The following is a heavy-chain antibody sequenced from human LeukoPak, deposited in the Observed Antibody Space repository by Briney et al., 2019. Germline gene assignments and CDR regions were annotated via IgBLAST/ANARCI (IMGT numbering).Heavy chain of an antibody. CDR2: ISAYNGNT. J-gene: IGHJ4*02. V-gene: IGHV1-18*01. CDR3: ARDIGYCSGGSCLD. Sequence: AAVKVSCKASGYTFTSYGISWVRQAPGQGLEWMGWISAYNGNTNYAQKLQGRVTMTTDTSTSTAYMELRSLRSDDTAVYYCARDIGYCSGGSCLDWGQGTLVTVSS. CDR1: GYTFTSYG. D-gene: IGHD2-15*01.